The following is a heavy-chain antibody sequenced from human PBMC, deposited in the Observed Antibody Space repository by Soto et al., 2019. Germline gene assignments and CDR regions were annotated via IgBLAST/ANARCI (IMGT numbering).Heavy chain of an antibody. CDR3: AKGSYSGIYSDFDY. CDR1: GFTFSSYG. Sequence: QVQLVESGGGVVQPGRSLRLSCAASGFTFSSYGTYWVRQAPGKGLEWVAGISYDGSNKYYADSVKGRFTISRDNSKNTLYLQMNSLRAEDTAVYYCAKGSYSGIYSDFDYWGQGTLVTVSS. CDR2: ISYDGSNK. V-gene: IGHV3-30*18. D-gene: IGHD1-26*01. J-gene: IGHJ4*02.